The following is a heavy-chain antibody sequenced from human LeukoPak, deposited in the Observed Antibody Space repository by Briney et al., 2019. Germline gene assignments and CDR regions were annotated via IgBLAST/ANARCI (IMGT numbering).Heavy chain of an antibody. CDR1: GGSISSSSYY. CDR3: ARDHRVVPAAIDWFDP. Sequence: SETLSLTCTDSGGSISSSSYYWGWIRQPPGKGLEWIGSIYYSGSTYYNPSLKSRVTIPVDTSKNQFSLKLSSVTAADTAVYYCARDHRVVPAAIDWFDPWGQGTLVTVSS. V-gene: IGHV4-39*07. D-gene: IGHD2-2*02. J-gene: IGHJ5*02. CDR2: IYYSGST.